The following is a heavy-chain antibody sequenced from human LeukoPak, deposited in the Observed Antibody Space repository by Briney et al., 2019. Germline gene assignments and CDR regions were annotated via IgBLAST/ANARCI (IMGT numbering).Heavy chain of an antibody. CDR1: GFIVSGNY. J-gene: IGHJ3*02. CDR2: IYSGGDT. V-gene: IGHV3-53*01. Sequence: PGGSLRLSCAASGFIVSGNYMAWARQAPGKGLEWVSLIYSGGDTHYAASVRGRFTISRDNSRNTLYLQMDSLRAEDTALYYCARDDNAFDIWGQGTMVTVSS. CDR3: ARDDNAFDI.